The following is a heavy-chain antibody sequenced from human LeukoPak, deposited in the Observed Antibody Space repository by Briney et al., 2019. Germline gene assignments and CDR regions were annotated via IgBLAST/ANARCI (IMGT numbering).Heavy chain of an antibody. CDR3: ARGLYSSGWSPDY. Sequence: ASVKVSCKASGYTFTGYYMHWVRQAPGQGLEWMGWINPNSGGTNYAQKFQGRVTMTRDTSISTAYMVLSRLRSDDTAVYYCARGLYSSGWSPDYWGQGTLVTVSS. CDR1: GYTFTGYY. V-gene: IGHV1-2*02. J-gene: IGHJ4*02. CDR2: INPNSGGT. D-gene: IGHD6-19*01.